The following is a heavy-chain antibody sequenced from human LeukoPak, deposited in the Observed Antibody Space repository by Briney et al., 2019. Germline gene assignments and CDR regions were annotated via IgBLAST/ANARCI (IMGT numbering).Heavy chain of an antibody. CDR2: IYYSGST. V-gene: IGHV4-59*01. CDR1: GGSISSYY. D-gene: IGHD3-16*02. CDR3: ARDPHDYVWGSYRYNFDY. Sequence: SETLSLTCTVSGGSISSYYWSWIRQPPGKGLEWIGYIYYSGSTNYNPSLKSRVTISVDTSKNQFSLKLSSVTAADTAVYYCARDPHDYVWGSYRYNFDYWGQGTLVTVSS. J-gene: IGHJ4*02.